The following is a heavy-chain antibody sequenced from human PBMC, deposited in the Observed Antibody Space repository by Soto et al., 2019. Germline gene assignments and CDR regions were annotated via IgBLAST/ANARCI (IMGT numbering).Heavy chain of an antibody. CDR3: ARSLTGYPRYYYYYGMDV. Sequence: WGAPLVSCAPCVFIFRDFYMSWLRQAPGKALEWLSYTGFGGNTIYYADSVKGRFTISRDNAKNSLYLQMNSLRAEDTAVYYCARSLTGYPRYYYYYGMDVWGQGTTVTVSS. D-gene: IGHD3-9*01. J-gene: IGHJ6*01. CDR2: TGFGGNTI. V-gene: IGHV3-11*04. CDR1: VFIFRDFY.